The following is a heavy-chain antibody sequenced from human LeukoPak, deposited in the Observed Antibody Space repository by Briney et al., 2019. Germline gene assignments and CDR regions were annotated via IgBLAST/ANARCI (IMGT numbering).Heavy chain of an antibody. V-gene: IGHV1-2*02. J-gene: IGHJ4*02. Sequence: GASMKVSCKASGYSFTGYYMHWVRQAPGQGLEWMGCINPNSGGTDYAQKFQGRVTMTRDTSISTAYMELSRLRSDDTAVYYCARELNYDSSGYYFDYWGQGTLVTVSS. CDR1: GYSFTGYY. CDR3: ARELNYDSSGYYFDY. D-gene: IGHD3-22*01. CDR2: INPNSGGT.